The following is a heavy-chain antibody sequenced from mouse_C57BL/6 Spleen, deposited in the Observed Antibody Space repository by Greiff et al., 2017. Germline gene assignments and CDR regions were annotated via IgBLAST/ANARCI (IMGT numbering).Heavy chain of an antibody. CDR1: GFTFSDYY. CDR3: ARVDYGNSSYWYFDV. CDR2: INSDGSST. Sequence: EVQRVESEGGLVQPGSSMKLSCTASGFTFSDYYMAWVRQVPEKGLEWVANINSDGSSTYYLDSLKSRFIISRDNAKNILYLQMSSLKSEDTATYYCARVDYGNSSYWYFDVWGTGTTVTVSS. J-gene: IGHJ1*03. V-gene: IGHV5-16*01. D-gene: IGHD2-1*01.